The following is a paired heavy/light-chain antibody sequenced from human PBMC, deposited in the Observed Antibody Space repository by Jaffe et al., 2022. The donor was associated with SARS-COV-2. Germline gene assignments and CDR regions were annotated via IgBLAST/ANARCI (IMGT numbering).Heavy chain of an antibody. V-gene: IGHV3-30-3*01. CDR1: GFTFSNYA. CDR3: AREGYYSDRGPFSLGAFDI. Sequence: QVQLVESGGGVVQPGRSLRLSCAASGFTFSNYAMHWVRQAPGKGLEWVAVLSYDGSNKYYADSVKGRFTISRDNSKNTLYLQMNSLRAEDTAVYYCAREGYYSDRGPFSLGAFDIWGQGTMVTVSS. D-gene: IGHD3-22*01. J-gene: IGHJ3*02. CDR2: LSYDGSNK.
Light chain of an antibody. V-gene: IGKV4-1*01. CDR2: WAS. CDR1: QSVLYSSNNKNY. J-gene: IGKJ3*01. CDR3: QQYYSTPLFT. Sequence: DIVMTQSPDSLAVSLGERATINCKSSQSVLYSSNNKNYLAWYQQKPGQPPKLLIYWASTRESGVPDRFSGSGSGTDFTLTISSLQAEDVAVYYCQQYYSTPLFTFGPGTKVDIK.